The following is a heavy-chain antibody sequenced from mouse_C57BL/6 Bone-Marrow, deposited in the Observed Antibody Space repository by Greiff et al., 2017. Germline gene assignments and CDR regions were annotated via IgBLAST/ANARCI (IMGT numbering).Heavy chain of an antibody. J-gene: IGHJ4*01. CDR2: ISGGGGNT. D-gene: IGHD2-1*01. Sequence: EVKLVESGGGLVKPGGSLKLSCAASGFTFSSYTMSWVRQTPEKRLEWVATISGGGGNTYYPDSVKGRFTISRDNAKNTLYLQMSSLRSEDTALYYCARHSLWYFGGDYWGQGTSVTVSS. CDR3: ARHSLWYFGGDY. V-gene: IGHV5-9*01. CDR1: GFTFSSYT.